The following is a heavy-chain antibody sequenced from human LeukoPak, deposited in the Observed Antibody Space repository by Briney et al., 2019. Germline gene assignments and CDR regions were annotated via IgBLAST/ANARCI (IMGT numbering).Heavy chain of an antibody. D-gene: IGHD5-18*01. V-gene: IGHV4-59*08. CDR1: GGSISSYY. Sequence: PSETLSLTRTVSGGSISSYYWSWIRQPPGKGLEWIGYIYYSGSTNYNPSLESRVTISVDTSKNQFSLKLSSVTAADTAVYYCARRTYSYGSVDYWGQGTLVTVSS. J-gene: IGHJ4*02. CDR2: IYYSGST. CDR3: ARRTYSYGSVDY.